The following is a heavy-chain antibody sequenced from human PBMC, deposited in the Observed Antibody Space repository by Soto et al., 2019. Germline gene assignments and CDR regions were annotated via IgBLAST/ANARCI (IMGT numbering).Heavy chain of an antibody. D-gene: IGHD3-3*01. V-gene: IGHV1-69*13. CDR3: ARNQITIFGVVTPDYYYYGMDV. CDR2: IIPIFGTA. J-gene: IGHJ6*02. CDR1: GGTFSSYA. Sequence: SVKVSCKASGGTFSSYAISWVRQAPGQGLEWMGGIIPIFGTANYAQKFQGRVTITADESTSTAYMELSSLRSEDTAVYYCARNQITIFGVVTPDYYYYGMDVWGRGTTVTVSS.